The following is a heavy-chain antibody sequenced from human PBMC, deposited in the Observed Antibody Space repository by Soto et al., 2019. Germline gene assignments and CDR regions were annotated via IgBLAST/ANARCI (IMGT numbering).Heavy chain of an antibody. CDR2: INAGNGNT. CDR1: GYSFTSYA. CDR3: ARDRLRGYDSSGFYS. V-gene: IGHV1-3*01. Sequence: ASVKVSCKASGYSFTSYAKHWVRQAPGQRLEWMGWINAGNGNTKYSQKFQDRVTMTTATSTNTVFLELRSLKSDDTAIYYCARDRLRGYDSSGFYSWGQGTIVTVSS. J-gene: IGHJ4*02. D-gene: IGHD3-22*01.